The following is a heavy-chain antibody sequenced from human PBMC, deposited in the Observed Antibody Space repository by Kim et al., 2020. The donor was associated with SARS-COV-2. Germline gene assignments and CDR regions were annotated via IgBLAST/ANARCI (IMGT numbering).Heavy chain of an antibody. CDR3: TKHISKLSYDAFHV. J-gene: IGHJ3*01. CDR2: INWNSGAI. V-gene: IGHV3-9*02. CDR1: GFNSDDYA. Sequence: GGSLRLSCTISGFNSDDYAMYWVRHSPGKGLEWVSGINWNSGAINYVDSVRGRFIISRDNTEKSVYLQMNNLRTEDTALYFCTKHISKLSYDAFHV. D-gene: IGHD1-7*01.